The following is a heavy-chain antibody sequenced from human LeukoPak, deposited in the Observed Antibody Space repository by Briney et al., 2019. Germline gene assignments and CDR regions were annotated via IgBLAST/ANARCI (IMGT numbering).Heavy chain of an antibody. D-gene: IGHD3-22*01. CDR3: AKLSTYYYDSSGYYLD. Sequence: PGGSLRLSCAASGFTFSSYAMSWVRQAPGKGLEWVSAISGSGGSTYYADSVKGRFTISRDNSKNTLYLQMNSLRAEDTAVYYCAKLSTYYYDSSGYYLDWGQGTLVTVSS. CDR2: ISGSGGST. V-gene: IGHV3-23*01. J-gene: IGHJ4*02. CDR1: GFTFSSYA.